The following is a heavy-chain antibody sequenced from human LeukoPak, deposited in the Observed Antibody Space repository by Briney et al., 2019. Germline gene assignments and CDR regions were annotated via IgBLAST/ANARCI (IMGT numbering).Heavy chain of an antibody. Sequence: GESLKISCKGSGYNFLNYWIGWVRQMPGKGLEWMGIIYPGDSDTRYSPSFQGQVTISADKSISTAYLQWSSLKASDTAMYYCATPATRYSLTDYWRQGTLVTVSS. CDR3: ATPATRYSLTDY. D-gene: IGHD3-9*01. J-gene: IGHJ4*02. CDR1: GYNFLNYW. CDR2: IYPGDSDT. V-gene: IGHV5-51*01.